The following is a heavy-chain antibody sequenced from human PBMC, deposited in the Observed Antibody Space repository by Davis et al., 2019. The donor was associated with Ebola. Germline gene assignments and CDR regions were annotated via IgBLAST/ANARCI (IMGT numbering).Heavy chain of an antibody. J-gene: IGHJ4*02. CDR1: GYTFTSYG. D-gene: IGHD2-8*02. Sequence: ASVKVSCKASGYTFTSYGISWVRQAPGQGLEWMGWISAYNGNTNYAQKLQGRVTMTTDTSTSTAYMELRSLRSDDTAVYYCARALGYCTGGVCYGTDYWGQGTLVTVSS. CDR3: ARALGYCTGGVCYGTDY. V-gene: IGHV1-18*01. CDR2: ISAYNGNT.